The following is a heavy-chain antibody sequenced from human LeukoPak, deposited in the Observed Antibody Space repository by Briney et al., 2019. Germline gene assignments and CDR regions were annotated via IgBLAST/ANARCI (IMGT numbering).Heavy chain of an antibody. D-gene: IGHD6-13*01. CDR1: EFTFSNYW. Sequence: QPGGSLRLSCAASEFTFSNYWMHCVRQAPGKGLVLVSRTNSDGSITSHADSVKGRFTISRDNAKNTLYLQMNSLRAEDTAVYYCARERAAADDSLDYWGQGTLVTVSS. J-gene: IGHJ4*02. CDR3: ARERAAADDSLDY. CDR2: TNSDGSIT. V-gene: IGHV3-74*01.